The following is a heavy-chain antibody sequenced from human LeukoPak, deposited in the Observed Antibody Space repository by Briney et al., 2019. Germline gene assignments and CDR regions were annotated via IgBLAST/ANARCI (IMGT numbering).Heavy chain of an antibody. CDR1: GFTFSSYN. J-gene: IGHJ4*02. CDR3: AKLAAAGSSPVGY. D-gene: IGHD6-13*01. V-gene: IGHV3-21*01. Sequence: GGSLRLSCAASGFTFSSYNMNWVRQAPGKGLEWVSSISSSSSYIYYADSVKGRFTISRDNSKNTLYLQMNSLRAEDTAVYYCAKLAAAGSSPVGYWGQGTLVTVSS. CDR2: ISSSSSYI.